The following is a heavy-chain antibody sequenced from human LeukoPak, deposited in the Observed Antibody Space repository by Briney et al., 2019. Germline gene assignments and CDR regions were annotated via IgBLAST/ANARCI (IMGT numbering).Heavy chain of an antibody. D-gene: IGHD3-16*02. CDR1: DGSIN. Sequence: PSETLSLTCTVSDGSINWGWIRQPPGEGLEGIGSMSYSGSTFYNPSLKSRVTMSVDKSNNQFSLKLSSVTAADTAVYYCARESITFGGVIAMGDPYYFDYWGQGTLVTVSS. J-gene: IGHJ4*02. CDR3: ARESITFGGVIAMGDPYYFDY. V-gene: IGHV4-39*07. CDR2: MSYSGST.